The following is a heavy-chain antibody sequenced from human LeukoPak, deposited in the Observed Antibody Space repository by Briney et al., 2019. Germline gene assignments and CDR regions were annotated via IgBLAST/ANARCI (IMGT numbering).Heavy chain of an antibody. CDR3: VPGAGGLLRFWPPNERPTPPTEY. V-gene: IGHV3-23*01. J-gene: IGHJ4*02. Sequence: GGSLRLSCAASGFTFSSYAMSWVRQAPGKGLEWVSAISGSGGSTYYADSVRGRFTISRDNSKNTLYLQMNSLRAEDTAVYYCVPGAGGLLRFWPPNERPTPPTEYWGQGTLVTVSS. D-gene: IGHD3-16*01. CDR2: ISGSGGST. CDR1: GFTFSSYA.